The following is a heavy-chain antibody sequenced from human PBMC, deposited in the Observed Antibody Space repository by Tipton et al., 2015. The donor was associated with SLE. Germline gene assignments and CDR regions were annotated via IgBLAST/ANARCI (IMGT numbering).Heavy chain of an antibody. CDR2: IYYSGST. Sequence: TLSLTCIVSGGSISSGGYYWSWIRQHPGKGLEWIGYIYYSGSTYYNPSLKSRVTISVDTSKNQFSLKLSSVTAADTAVYYCARHYPHYYDSSEGAFDIWGQGTMVTVSS. J-gene: IGHJ3*02. V-gene: IGHV4-31*03. CDR1: GGSISSGGYY. D-gene: IGHD3-22*01. CDR3: ARHYPHYYDSSEGAFDI.